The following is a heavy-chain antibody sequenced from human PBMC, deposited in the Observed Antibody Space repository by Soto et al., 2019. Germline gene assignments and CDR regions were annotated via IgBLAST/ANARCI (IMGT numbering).Heavy chain of an antibody. CDR3: ARGSSTEGPVQMTFDY. V-gene: IGHV4-30-4*01. CDR1: AGSITHDNYY. J-gene: IGHJ4*02. D-gene: IGHD2-2*01. Sequence: QEQLQQSGPGLVKPSQTLTLTCIVSAGSITHDNYYWTWIRHLPGKGLEWIGSIYYNGRTYYTPSLRGRVSISADTSGKQCFLNLSSVTAADTAVYYCARGSSTEGPVQMTFDYWGQGTLVSVSS. CDR2: IYYNGRT.